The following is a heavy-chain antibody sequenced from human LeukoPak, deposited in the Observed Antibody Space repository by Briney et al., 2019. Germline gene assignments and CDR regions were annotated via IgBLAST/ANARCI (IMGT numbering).Heavy chain of an antibody. D-gene: IGHD3-3*01. CDR2: ISSSSSYI. V-gene: IGHV3-21*01. CDR1: GFTFSSYG. J-gene: IGHJ2*01. Sequence: GGSLRLSCAASGFTFSSYGMHWVRQAPGKGLEWVSSISSSSSYIYYADSVKGRFTISRDNAKNSLYLQMNSLRAEDTAVYYCARGYDFWSGYYTPNWYFDLWGRGTLVTVSS. CDR3: ARGYDFWSGYYTPNWYFDL.